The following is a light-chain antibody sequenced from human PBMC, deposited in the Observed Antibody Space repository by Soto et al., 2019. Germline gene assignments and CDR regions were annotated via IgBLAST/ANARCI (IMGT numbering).Light chain of an antibody. Sequence: EILMTQSPATLSVSPVESATLSCRASQSVSTSLAWYQQKPGQAPRLLIYGASTRATDIPARFSGSGSGTEFTLTISSLQSEDFAVYYCQQYSSYWTFAQGTKVDTK. CDR1: QSVSTS. CDR3: QQYSSYWT. CDR2: GAS. J-gene: IGKJ1*01. V-gene: IGKV3-15*01.